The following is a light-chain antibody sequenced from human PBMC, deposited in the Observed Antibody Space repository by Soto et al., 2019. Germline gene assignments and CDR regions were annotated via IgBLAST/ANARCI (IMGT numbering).Light chain of an antibody. CDR1: QSISSY. J-gene: IGKJ5*01. Sequence: DIQITQSPSSLSASVGDRVTITCRASQSISSYLNWYQQKPGKAPKLLIYAASTLQSGVPSRFSGSGSGTDFTLTISCLQSEDFATYYCQQYYSYPPTFGQGTRLEIK. CDR3: QQYYSYPPT. V-gene: IGKV1-39*01. CDR2: AAS.